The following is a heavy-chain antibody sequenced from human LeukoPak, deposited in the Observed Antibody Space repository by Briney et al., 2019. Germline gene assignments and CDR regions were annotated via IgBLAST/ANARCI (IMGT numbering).Heavy chain of an antibody. V-gene: IGHV3-72*01. CDR3: ARCGSYYSDY. Sequence: GGSLRLSCAASGFTFSDHYMNWVRQAPGKGLEWVGRARNKGNIYTTDYAASVNGRFTISRDDSKNSLYLQMNSLKTEDTAVYYCARCGSYYSDYWGQGTLVTVSS. J-gene: IGHJ4*02. CDR1: GFTFSDHY. D-gene: IGHD1-26*01. CDR2: ARNKGNIYTT.